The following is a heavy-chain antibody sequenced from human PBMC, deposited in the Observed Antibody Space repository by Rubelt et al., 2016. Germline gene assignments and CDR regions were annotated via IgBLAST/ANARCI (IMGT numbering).Heavy chain of an antibody. Sequence: QVQLQESGPGLVKPSETLSLTCTVSGYSISSGYYWGWIRQPPGKGLEWIGEINHSGSTNYNPSPRSGVTISVDTSKNQFSLKLSSGTAADTAVYYCARDLYTAPNWFDPWGQGTLVTVSS. J-gene: IGHJ5*02. CDR1: GYSISSGYY. V-gene: IGHV4-38-2*02. CDR2: INHSGST. CDR3: ARDLYTAPNWFDP.